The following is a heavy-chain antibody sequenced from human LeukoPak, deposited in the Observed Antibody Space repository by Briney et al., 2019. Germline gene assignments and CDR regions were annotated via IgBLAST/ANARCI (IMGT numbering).Heavy chain of an antibody. D-gene: IGHD6-6*01. Sequence: SETLSLTCTVSGGSISSGSYYWSWIWQPAGKGLEWIGRIYTSGSTNYNPSLKSRVTISVDTSKNQFSLKLSSVTAADTAVYYCARGTSIRPWHWGQGTLVTVSS. J-gene: IGHJ4*02. V-gene: IGHV4-61*02. CDR2: IYTSGST. CDR3: ARGTSIRPWH. CDR1: GGSISSGSYY.